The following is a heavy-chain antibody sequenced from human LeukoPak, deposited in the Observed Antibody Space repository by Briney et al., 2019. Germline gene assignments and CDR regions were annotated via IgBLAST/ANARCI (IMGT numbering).Heavy chain of an antibody. D-gene: IGHD3-22*01. CDR3: ARHSNPFYYDSSGYFRYYFDY. J-gene: IGHJ4*02. Sequence: SETLSLTCAVYGGSFSGYYWSWIRQPPGKGLEWIGEINHSGSTNYNPSLKSRVTISVDTSKNQFSLKLSSVTAADTAVYYCARHSNPFYYDSSGYFRYYFDYWGQGTLVTVSS. V-gene: IGHV4-34*01. CDR1: GGSFSGYY. CDR2: INHSGST.